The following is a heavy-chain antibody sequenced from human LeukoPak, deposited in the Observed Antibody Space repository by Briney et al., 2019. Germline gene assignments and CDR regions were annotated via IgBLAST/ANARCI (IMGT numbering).Heavy chain of an antibody. D-gene: IGHD3-22*01. J-gene: IGHJ4*02. Sequence: ASVKVSCKASGYTLTSYDINWVRQATGQGLEWMGWMNLNSGRTGYAQNFQGRITITRNTSISTAYMELSSLRAEDTAVYYCARGDSSGYVCDYWGQGTLVTVSS. V-gene: IGHV1-8*01. CDR1: GYTLTSYD. CDR2: MNLNSGRT. CDR3: ARGDSSGYVCDY.